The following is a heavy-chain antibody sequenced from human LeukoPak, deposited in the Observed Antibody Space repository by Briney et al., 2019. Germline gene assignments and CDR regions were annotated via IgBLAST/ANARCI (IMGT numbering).Heavy chain of an antibody. CDR2: INAGNGNT. CDR1: GYTFTSYA. V-gene: IGHV1-3*01. Sequence: GASVKVSCKASGYTFTSYAMHWVRQAPGQRLEWMGWINAGNGNTKYSQKFQGRVTITRDTSASTAYMELRSLRSDDTAVYYCARDRYSYGPTDPDYWGQGTLVTVSS. CDR3: ARDRYSYGPTDPDY. D-gene: IGHD5-18*01. J-gene: IGHJ4*02.